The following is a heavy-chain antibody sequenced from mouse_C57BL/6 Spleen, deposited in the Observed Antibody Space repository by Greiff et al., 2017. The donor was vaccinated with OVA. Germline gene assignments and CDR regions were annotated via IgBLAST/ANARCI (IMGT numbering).Heavy chain of an antibody. V-gene: IGHV1-42*01. D-gene: IGHD1-1*01. CDR3: ARDGSSSYYAMDY. Sequence: DVQLQESGPELVKPGASVKISCKASGYSFTGYYMNWVKQSPEKSLEWIGEINPSTGGTTYNQKFKAKATLTVDKSSSTAYMQLKSLTSEDSAVYYCARDGSSSYYAMDYWGQGTSVTVSS. J-gene: IGHJ4*01. CDR2: INPSTGGT. CDR1: GYSFTGYY.